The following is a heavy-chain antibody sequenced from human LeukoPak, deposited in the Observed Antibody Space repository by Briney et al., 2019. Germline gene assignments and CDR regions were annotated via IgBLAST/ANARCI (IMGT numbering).Heavy chain of an antibody. V-gene: IGHV3-7*01. D-gene: IGHD3-3*01. J-gene: IGHJ4*02. CDR3: ATDRGWRTSGYYLYYFEY. CDR1: GFVFRNYF. CDR2: IKNDGSEI. Sequence: GGSLRLSCAASGFVFRNYFMSWVRQAPGEGLEWVASIKNDGSEIYYVDSVRGQYTISRDNTNNSLYLQMSSLRAEDTAVYYCATDRGWRTSGYYLYYFEYWGQGTLVTFSS.